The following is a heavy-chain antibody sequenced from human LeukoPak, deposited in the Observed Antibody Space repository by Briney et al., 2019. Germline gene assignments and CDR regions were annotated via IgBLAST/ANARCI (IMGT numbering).Heavy chain of an antibody. J-gene: IGHJ6*04. CDR1: GGTLSSYA. V-gene: IGHV1-69*05. CDR2: IIPIFGTA. CDR3: PSEASLRYYSSTSCQMAV. Sequence: SLRVSSTPSGGTLSSYAISSVRQAPGQGLECMGGIIPIFGTANYTQTFQGRVTITKDESTSTAYMELSSLRPGDPAVYYCPSEASLRYYSSTSCQMAVGSKGTTVTVSS. D-gene: IGHD2-2*01.